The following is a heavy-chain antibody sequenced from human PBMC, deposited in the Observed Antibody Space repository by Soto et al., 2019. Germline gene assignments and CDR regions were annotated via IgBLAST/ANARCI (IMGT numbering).Heavy chain of an antibody. CDR3: AKRELLATAPAANHYFDH. CDR2: ISSSGTIT. Sequence: GGSLRLSCAASGFTFNTYAMSWVRQAPGKGLEWVSAISSSGTITFYADSVKGRFIISRDNSKNTLSLEMNSLRVEDTAFYFCAKRELLATAPAANHYFDHWGQGTLVNVSS. J-gene: IGHJ4*02. CDR1: GFTFNTYA. D-gene: IGHD6-25*01. V-gene: IGHV3-23*01.